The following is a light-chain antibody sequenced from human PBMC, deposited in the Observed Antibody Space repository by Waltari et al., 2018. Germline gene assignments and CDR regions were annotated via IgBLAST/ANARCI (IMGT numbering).Light chain of an antibody. CDR1: SIGSKS. Sequence: SYVLTQPPSVSEAPGQTARITCGGNSIGSKSVHWYQQKPGQAPVVVMYYDNDRPAGMPERVSGSNSGNTATLTIGRVEAGDEADYYCQVWDRSTDHRVFGGGTRLTVL. CDR2: YDN. CDR3: QVWDRSTDHRV. V-gene: IGLV3-21*04. J-gene: IGLJ3*02.